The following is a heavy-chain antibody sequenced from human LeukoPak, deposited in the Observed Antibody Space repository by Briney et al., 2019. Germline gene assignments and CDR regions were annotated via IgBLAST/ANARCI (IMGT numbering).Heavy chain of an antibody. Sequence: PGGSLRLSCAASGFTFSSYSMNWVRHSPGKGREGVSSIISSSSYIYYADPVKARLTISRDNAKKSLYLQMNSLRAEDTAVYYCARGGNSNYYYYYGMDVWGKGTTVTVSS. J-gene: IGHJ6*04. V-gene: IGHV3-21*01. CDR2: IISSSSYI. CDR1: GFTFSSYS. D-gene: IGHD4-23*01. CDR3: ARGGNSNYYYYYGMDV.